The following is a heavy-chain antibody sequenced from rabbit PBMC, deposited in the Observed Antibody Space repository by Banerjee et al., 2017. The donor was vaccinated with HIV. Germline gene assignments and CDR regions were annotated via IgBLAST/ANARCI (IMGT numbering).Heavy chain of an antibody. J-gene: IGHJ6*01. CDR1: GFSFSSSDY. CDR2: IYAGSSGFI. V-gene: IGHV1S40*01. CDR3: ARGGGL. Sequence: QSLEESGGDLVKPGASLTLTCTASGFSFSSSDYMCWVRQAPGKGLEWISCIYAGSSGFIYSATWAKGRFTCSKTSSTTVTLQMTSLTVADTATYFCARGGGLWGPGTLVTVS.